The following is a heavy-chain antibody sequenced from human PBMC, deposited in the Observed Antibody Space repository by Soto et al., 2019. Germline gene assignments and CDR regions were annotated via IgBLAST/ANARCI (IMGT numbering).Heavy chain of an antibody. Sequence: QVQLVQSGAEMKKPGSSVKVSCQSSGGTFNTYVMNWVRQAPGQGPEWMGDISPMFGAANYALKFQGRVTITADAATGTSYMQLSSLTAEDTALYFCAREVQVHTPAFVYWGQGTLVTVSS. V-gene: IGHV1-69*19. CDR3: AREVQVHTPAFVY. D-gene: IGHD3-10*01. CDR2: ISPMFGAA. J-gene: IGHJ4*02. CDR1: GGTFNTYV.